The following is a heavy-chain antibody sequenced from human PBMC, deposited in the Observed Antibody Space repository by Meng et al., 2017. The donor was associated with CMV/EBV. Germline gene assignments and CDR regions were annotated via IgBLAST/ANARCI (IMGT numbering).Heavy chain of an antibody. J-gene: IGHJ5*02. V-gene: IGHV4-61*02. CDR1: GGSISRGSYY. CDR2: IYTSGST. D-gene: IGHD3-22*01. Sequence: VQVRESGPGLVKPSQPLSLPGPVSGGSISRGSYYWSWIRQPAGKGLEWIGRIYTSGSTNYNPSLKSRVTISVDTSKNQFSLKLSSVTAADTAVYYCAREVVVITPYNWFDPWGQGTLVTVSS. CDR3: AREVVVITPYNWFDP.